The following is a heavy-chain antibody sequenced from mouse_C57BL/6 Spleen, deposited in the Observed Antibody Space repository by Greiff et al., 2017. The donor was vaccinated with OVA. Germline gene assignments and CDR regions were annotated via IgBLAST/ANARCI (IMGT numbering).Heavy chain of an antibody. CDR3: ARVRYYGSSYIFDY. J-gene: IGHJ2*01. D-gene: IGHD1-1*01. CDR2: INPNNGGT. CDR1: GYTFTDYN. Sequence: VQLKESGPELVKPGASVKMSCKASGYTFTDYNMHWVKQSHGKSLEWIGYINPNNGGTSYNQKFKGKATLTVNKSSSTAYMELRSLTSEDSAVYYCARVRYYGSSYIFDYWGQGTTLTVSS. V-gene: IGHV1-22*01.